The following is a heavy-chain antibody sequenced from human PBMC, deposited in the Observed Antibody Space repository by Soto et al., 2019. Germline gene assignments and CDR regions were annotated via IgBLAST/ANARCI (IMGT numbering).Heavy chain of an antibody. V-gene: IGHV5-10-1*01. J-gene: IGHJ6*02. CDR3: ASQLEENYYYGKDV. CDR2: IDPSDSYT. CDR1: GYSFTSYW. Sequence: GESLKISCKGSGYSFTSYWISWVRQMPGKGLEWMGRIDPSDSYTNYSPSFQGHVTISADKSISTAYLQWSSLKASDTAMYYCASQLEENYYYGKDVWAQGTTVTVSS. D-gene: IGHD3-3*02.